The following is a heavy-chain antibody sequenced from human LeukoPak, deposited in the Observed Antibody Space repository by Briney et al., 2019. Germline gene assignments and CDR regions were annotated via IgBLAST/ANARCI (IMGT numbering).Heavy chain of an antibody. J-gene: IGHJ4*02. D-gene: IGHD6-19*01. V-gene: IGHV3-74*01. CDR1: GFTLSSYW. CDR2: INSDGSIT. CDR3: ARLGTVAGTGYFDY. Sequence: GGSLRLSCAASGFTLSSYWMHWVRQAPGKGLVWVSRINSDGSITSYADSVKGRFTISRDNAKNTLYLQMNSLRAEDTAVLYCARLGTVAGTGYFDYWGQGTLVTVSS.